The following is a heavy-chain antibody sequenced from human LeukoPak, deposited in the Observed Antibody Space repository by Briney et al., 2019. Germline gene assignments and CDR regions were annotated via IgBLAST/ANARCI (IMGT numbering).Heavy chain of an antibody. CDR2: IYYSGST. Sequence: SETLSLTCTVSGVSLSSSYYYWGWIRHPPGKGLEWIGSIYYSGSTYYNPSLKSRVTISVDTSKNQFSLKLRSVTAADTAVYYCARGGDWLFDYWGQGILVTVSS. CDR1: GVSLSSSYYY. D-gene: IGHD2-21*02. V-gene: IGHV4-39*01. CDR3: ARGGDWLFDY. J-gene: IGHJ4*02.